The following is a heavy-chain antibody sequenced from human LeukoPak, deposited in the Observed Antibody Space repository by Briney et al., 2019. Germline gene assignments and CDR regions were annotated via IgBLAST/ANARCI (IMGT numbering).Heavy chain of an antibody. V-gene: IGHV1-69*13. J-gene: IGHJ4*02. Sequence: SVKVSCKASGGTFSSYAISWVRQAPGQGLEWMGGIIPIFGTANYAQKFQGRVTITADESTSTAYMELSSLRSEDTAVCYCASSYSSSGGYFDYWGQGTLVTVSS. CDR2: IIPIFGTA. CDR1: GGTFSSYA. CDR3: ASSYSSSGGYFDY. D-gene: IGHD6-13*01.